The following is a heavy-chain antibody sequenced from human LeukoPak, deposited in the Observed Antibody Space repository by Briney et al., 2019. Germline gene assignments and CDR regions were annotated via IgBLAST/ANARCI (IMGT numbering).Heavy chain of an antibody. Sequence: PGGSLRLSCAASGFTFSSYAMSWVRQAPGKGLEWVSAISGSGGSTYYADSMKGRFTTPRDNSKNTLYLQMNSMRAEDTAVYYCAPRAGVFNYGGQGTLVTVYS. CDR3: APRAGVFNY. CDR1: GFTFSSYA. J-gene: IGHJ4*02. CDR2: ISGSGGST. V-gene: IGHV3-23*01.